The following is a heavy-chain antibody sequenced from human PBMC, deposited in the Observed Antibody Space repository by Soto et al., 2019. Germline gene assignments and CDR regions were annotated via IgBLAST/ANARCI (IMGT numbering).Heavy chain of an antibody. CDR3: ARDKVVRGFDYYYGMDV. D-gene: IGHD3-10*01. Sequence: PSETLSLTCAVSGCSISSGYYWCWIRQPPGKGLEWIGSIYHSGSTYYNPSLKSRVTISVDTSKNQFSLKLSSVTAADTAVYYCARDKVVRGFDYYYGMDVWGQGTTVTVSS. CDR2: IYHSGST. J-gene: IGHJ6*02. CDR1: GCSISSGYY. V-gene: IGHV4-38-2*02.